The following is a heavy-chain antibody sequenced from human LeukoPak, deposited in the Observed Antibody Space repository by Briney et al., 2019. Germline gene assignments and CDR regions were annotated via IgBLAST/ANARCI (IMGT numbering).Heavy chain of an antibody. V-gene: IGHV4-59*08. CDR1: GGSISSYY. CDR3: ARHAGYCSSTSCYIGYYYYGMDV. CDR2: IYYSGST. J-gene: IGHJ6*02. D-gene: IGHD2-2*02. Sequence: PSETLSLTCTVSGGSISSYYWSWIRQPPGKGLEWIGYIYYSGSTNYNPSLKSRVTISVDTPKNQFSLKLSSVTAADTAVYYCARHAGYCSSTSCYIGYYYYGMDVWGQGTTVTVSS.